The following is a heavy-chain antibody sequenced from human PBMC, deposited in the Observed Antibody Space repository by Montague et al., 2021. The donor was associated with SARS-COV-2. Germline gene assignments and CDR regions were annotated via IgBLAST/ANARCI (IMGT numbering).Heavy chain of an antibody. V-gene: IGHV4-39*01. J-gene: IGHJ4*02. CDR2: IYHTGRT. CDR1: HGSTSSSSYY. Sequence: SETLSLTCTVSHGSTSSSSYYWGWIRQPPGKGLEWIGGIYHTGRTYNNPSLKSRVTLSVDTSRNQFSLKVSSVTAAETAMYYCAVVDILTGYSLDYWGQGTLVIVSS. CDR3: AVVDILTGYSLDY. D-gene: IGHD3-9*01.